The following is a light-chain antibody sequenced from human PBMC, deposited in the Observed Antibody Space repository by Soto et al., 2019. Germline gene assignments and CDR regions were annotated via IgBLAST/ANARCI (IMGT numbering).Light chain of an antibody. CDR2: KAS. J-gene: IGKJ4*01. V-gene: IGKV1-5*03. Sequence: IQMTQSPSTLSASVGDRVTITCRASQSISNWLAWYQQKPGKAPKLLIYKASSLESGVPSRFSGSGSGTEFTLTISSLQPEDFATYYCLQLNSYPLTFGGGTKVDIK. CDR3: LQLNSYPLT. CDR1: QSISNW.